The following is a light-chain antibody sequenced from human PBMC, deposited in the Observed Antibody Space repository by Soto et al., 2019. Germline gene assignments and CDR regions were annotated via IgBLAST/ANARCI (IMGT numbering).Light chain of an antibody. CDR2: DAS. Sequence: EIVLTQSPATLSLSPGEGATLSCRASQSISSYLAWYQQKPGKAPRLLIYDASSRATGIPARFSGSGSETYFSLTLSSLEPEDFEVYYCQQHRDWQQWTFGQGTKGEIK. V-gene: IGKV3-11*01. CDR3: QQHRDWQQWT. CDR1: QSISSY. J-gene: IGKJ1*01.